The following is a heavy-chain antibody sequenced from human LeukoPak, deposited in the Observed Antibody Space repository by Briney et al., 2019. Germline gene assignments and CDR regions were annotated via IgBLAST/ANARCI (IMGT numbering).Heavy chain of an antibody. CDR1: VGSISSGSYY. J-gene: IGHJ1*01. Sequence: SETLSLTCTVSVGSISSGSYYWSWIRQPAGKGLEWIGRIYTSGSTNYNPSLKSRVTISVDTSKNQFSLKLSSVTAADTAVYYCARDSSSSGYFQHWGQGTLVTVSS. CDR3: ARDSSSSGYFQH. V-gene: IGHV4-61*02. D-gene: IGHD6-6*01. CDR2: IYTSGST.